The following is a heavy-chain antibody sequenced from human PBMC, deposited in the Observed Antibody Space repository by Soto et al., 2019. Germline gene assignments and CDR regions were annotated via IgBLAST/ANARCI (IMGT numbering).Heavy chain of an antibody. CDR1: GGSISSYY. CDR2: IYYSGST. V-gene: IGHV4-59*01. D-gene: IGHD3-3*01. J-gene: IGHJ6*03. Sequence: SETLSLTCTVSGGSISSYYRSWIRQPPGKGLEWIGYIYYSGSTNYNPSLKSRVTISVDTSKNQFSLKLSSVTAADTAVYYCARLYYDFWSGYPLSSYYYYYMDVWGKGTTVTVSS. CDR3: ARLYYDFWSGYPLSSYYYYYMDV.